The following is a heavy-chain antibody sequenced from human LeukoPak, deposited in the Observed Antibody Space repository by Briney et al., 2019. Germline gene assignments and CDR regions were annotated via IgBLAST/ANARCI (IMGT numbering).Heavy chain of an antibody. V-gene: IGHV5-51*01. J-gene: IGHJ4*02. CDR3: ARRGYFDPFDY. CDR2: IYPGDFDT. CDR1: GYSFTSYW. D-gene: IGHD5-18*01. Sequence: GESLKISCKGSGYSFTSYWIGWVRQMPGKGLEWMGIIYPGDFDTRYSPSFQAQVTISADKSISTAYLQWSSLKAADNAMYYCARRGYFDPFDYWGQGTLVTVSS.